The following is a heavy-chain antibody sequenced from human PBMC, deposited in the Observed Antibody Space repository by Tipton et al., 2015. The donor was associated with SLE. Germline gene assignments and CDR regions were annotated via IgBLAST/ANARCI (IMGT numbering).Heavy chain of an antibody. CDR3: AKEGGHMKPLDS. CDR2: IYTDGTS. CDR1: GFTVSSNY. V-gene: IGHV3-53*01. D-gene: IGHD1-14*01. Sequence: SLRLSCAASGFTVSSNYINWVRQAPGKGLEWVSVIYTDGTSYYADSVKGRFTISRDNSRNTLYLQMNSLRVEDTAVYYCAKEGGHMKPLDSWGQGTLVTVSS. J-gene: IGHJ4*02.